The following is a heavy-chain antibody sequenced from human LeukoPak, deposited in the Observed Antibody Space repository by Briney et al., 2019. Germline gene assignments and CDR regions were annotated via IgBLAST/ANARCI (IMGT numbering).Heavy chain of an antibody. CDR3: ARVSDSRAVGPFDY. CDR1: GGSISSNSYY. J-gene: IGHJ4*02. D-gene: IGHD3-10*01. V-gene: IGHV4-39*07. CDR2: IYYTGST. Sequence: PSETLSLTCTVSGGSISSNSYYWGWIRQSPGKGLEWIANIYYTGSTYYNPSLKSRITISVDTSKRQFSVELSSVTAADTAIYYCARVSDSRAVGPFDYWGQGTLVTVSS.